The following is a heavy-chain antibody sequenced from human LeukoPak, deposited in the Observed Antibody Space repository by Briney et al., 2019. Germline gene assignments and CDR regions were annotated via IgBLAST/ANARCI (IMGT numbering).Heavy chain of an antibody. CDR3: ARHIDRTAPPYNWFDP. CDR2: ISSSSSTI. D-gene: IGHD5-18*01. Sequence: GGSLRLSCAASGFTFSSYSMNWVRQAPGTGLEWVSYISSSSSTIYYADSVKGRFTISRDNAKKSLYLQMNSLRAEDTAVYYCARHIDRTAPPYNWFDPWGQGTLVTVSS. V-gene: IGHV3-48*04. J-gene: IGHJ5*02. CDR1: GFTFSSYS.